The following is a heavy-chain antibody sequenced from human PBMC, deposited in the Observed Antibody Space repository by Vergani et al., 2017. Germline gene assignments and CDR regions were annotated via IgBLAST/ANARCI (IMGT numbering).Heavy chain of an antibody. Sequence: EVQLVESGGGLIQPGGSLRLSCAASGVTVSSNYMSWVRKAPGKGLEWVSVIYSGGSTYYADSVKGRVTISRDNSKNTLYLKMNSLRAEDTAVYYCARDLRGIAAQPLGYFDLWGRGTLVTVSS. CDR3: ARDLRGIAAQPLGYFDL. CDR1: GVTVSSNY. V-gene: IGHV3-53*01. J-gene: IGHJ2*01. CDR2: IYSGGST. D-gene: IGHD6-13*01.